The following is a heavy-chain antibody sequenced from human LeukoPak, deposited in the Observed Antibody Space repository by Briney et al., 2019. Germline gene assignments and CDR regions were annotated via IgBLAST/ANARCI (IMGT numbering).Heavy chain of an antibody. CDR1: GGTFSSYA. J-gene: IGHJ4*02. CDR3: AREERVAGGPTDY. V-gene: IGHV1-69*04. D-gene: IGHD3-3*01. CDR2: IIPILGIA. Sequence: ASVKVSCKASGGTFSSYAISWVRQAPGQGLEWMGRIIPILGIANYAQKFQGRVTITADKSTSTAYMELSSLRSEDTAVYYCAREERVAGGPTDYWGQGTLVTVSS.